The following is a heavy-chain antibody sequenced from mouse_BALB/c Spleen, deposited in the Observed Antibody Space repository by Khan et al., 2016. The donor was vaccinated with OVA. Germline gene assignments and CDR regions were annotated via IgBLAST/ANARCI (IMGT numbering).Heavy chain of an antibody. V-gene: IGHV3-2*02. CDR1: GYSITSDYA. Sequence: EVKLEVSGPGLVKPSQSLSLTCTVTGYSITSDYAWNWIRQFPGNKLEWMGYISYSGSTTYNPSLKSRISITRDTSKNQFFLQLNSVTTEDTATYYCASELRRYYALDYWGQGTSVTVSS. CDR3: ASELRRYYALDY. CDR2: ISYSGST. D-gene: IGHD4-1*01. J-gene: IGHJ4*01.